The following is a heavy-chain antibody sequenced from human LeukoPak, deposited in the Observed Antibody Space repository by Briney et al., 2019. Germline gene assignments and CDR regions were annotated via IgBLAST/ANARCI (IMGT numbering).Heavy chain of an antibody. CDR2: IYYSGST. CDR1: GGSISSYY. Sequence: SETLSLTYTVSGGSISSYYWSWIRQPPGKGLEWIGYIYYSGSTNYNPSLKSRVTISVDTSKNQFSLKLSSVTAADTAVYYCARVEDCGGDCAYYFDYWGQGTLVTVSS. CDR3: ARVEDCGGDCAYYFDY. D-gene: IGHD2-21*02. J-gene: IGHJ4*02. V-gene: IGHV4-59*01.